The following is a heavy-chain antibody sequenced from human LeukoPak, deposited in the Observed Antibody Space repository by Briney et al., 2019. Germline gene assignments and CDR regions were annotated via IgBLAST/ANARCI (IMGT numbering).Heavy chain of an antibody. V-gene: IGHV4-30-2*01. CDR1: GGSISSGGYS. Sequence: SETLSLTCAVSGGSISSGGYSWSWLRQPPGKGLEWIGYIYHSGSTYYNPSLKSRVTISVDRSKNQFSLKLSSVTAADTAVYYCAIEGGYDSSGYSDAFDIWGQGTMVTVSS. J-gene: IGHJ3*02. D-gene: IGHD3-22*01. CDR3: AIEGGYDSSGYSDAFDI. CDR2: IYHSGST.